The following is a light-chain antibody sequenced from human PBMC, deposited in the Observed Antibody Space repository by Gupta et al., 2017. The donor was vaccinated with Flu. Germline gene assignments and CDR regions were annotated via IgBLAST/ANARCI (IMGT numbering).Light chain of an antibody. V-gene: IGKV1-39*01. CDR1: QTIRSY. CDR3: QQTARAPRT. CDR2: AVS. J-gene: IGKJ1*01. Sequence: DIQLPQSPASLSASVGDRVTITCRASQTIRSYLNWYQQRPGKAPKLLIYAVSTLHGGVPSRFSGSGSGTDFTLTITSLQPEDFATYYCQQTARAPRTFGQGTKVEIK.